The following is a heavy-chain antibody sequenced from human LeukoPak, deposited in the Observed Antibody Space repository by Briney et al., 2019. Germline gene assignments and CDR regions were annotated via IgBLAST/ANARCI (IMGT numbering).Heavy chain of an antibody. CDR3: ARGLFGGPKSTTFDY. CDR1: GFTFSGNW. V-gene: IGHV3-74*01. J-gene: IGHJ4*02. CDR2: INGDGRST. D-gene: IGHD2-21*01. Sequence: GGSLRLSCEASGFTFSGNWMHWVRQAPGKGLVWVSRINGDGRSTNYADFVKGRFTISRDNAKNTLYLQMNSLRAEDTAVYYCARGLFGGPKSTTFDYWGQGTQVTVSS.